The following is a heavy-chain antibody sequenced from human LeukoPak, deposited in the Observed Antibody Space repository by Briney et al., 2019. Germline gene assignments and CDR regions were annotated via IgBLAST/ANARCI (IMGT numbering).Heavy chain of an antibody. Sequence: GGSLRLSCVASGFTLSDHYMDWVRQAPGKGLEWISRTKNRANSHITQYAASVNGRFIASRDDSKNSLFLQMNSLKAEDTAVYYCARDTDTALDVWGQGTTVTVSS. J-gene: IGHJ6*02. CDR2: TKNRANSHIT. CDR1: GFTLSDHY. CDR3: ARDTDTALDV. V-gene: IGHV3-72*01.